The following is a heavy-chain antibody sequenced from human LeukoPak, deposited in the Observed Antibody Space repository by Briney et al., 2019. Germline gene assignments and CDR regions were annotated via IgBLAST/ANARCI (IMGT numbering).Heavy chain of an antibody. Sequence: GGSLRLSCVASGFTLSDHYMDWVRQAPGKGLEWISRTKNRANSHITQYAASVNGRFIASRDDSKNSLFLQMNSLKAEDTAVYYCARDTDTALDVWGQGTTVTVSS. J-gene: IGHJ6*02. CDR2: TKNRANSHIT. CDR1: GFTLSDHY. CDR3: ARDTDTALDV. V-gene: IGHV3-72*01.